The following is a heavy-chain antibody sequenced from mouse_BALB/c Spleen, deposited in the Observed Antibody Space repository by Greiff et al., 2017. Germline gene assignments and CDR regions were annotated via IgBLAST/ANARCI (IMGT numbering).Heavy chain of an antibody. V-gene: IGHV5-4*02. Sequence: DVKLVESGGGLVKPGGSLKLSCAASGFTFSDYYMNWVRQTPEKRLEWVATISDGGSYTYYPDSVKGRFTISRDNAKNNLYLQMSSLKSEDTAMYYCARENYRYDVRAWFAYWGQGTLVTVSA. CDR2: ISDGGSYT. J-gene: IGHJ3*01. CDR1: GFTFSDYY. CDR3: ARENYRYDVRAWFAY. D-gene: IGHD2-14*01.